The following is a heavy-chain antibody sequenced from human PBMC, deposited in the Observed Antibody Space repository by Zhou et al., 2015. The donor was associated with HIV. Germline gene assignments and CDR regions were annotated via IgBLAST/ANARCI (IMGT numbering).Heavy chain of an antibody. Sequence: VQLVQSGGGVVQPGRSLRLSCAASGFTFSSYWMHWVRQAPGKGLVWVSRINSDGSSTSYADSVKGRFTVSRDNAKNTLYLQMNSLRAEDTAVYYCARGQRSGFNTYYDFWSGYEDFDYWGQGTLVTVSS. V-gene: IGHV3-74*02. CDR1: GFTFSSYW. J-gene: IGHJ4*02. D-gene: IGHD3-3*01. CDR2: INSDGSST. CDR3: ARGQRSGFNTYYDFWSGYEDFDY.